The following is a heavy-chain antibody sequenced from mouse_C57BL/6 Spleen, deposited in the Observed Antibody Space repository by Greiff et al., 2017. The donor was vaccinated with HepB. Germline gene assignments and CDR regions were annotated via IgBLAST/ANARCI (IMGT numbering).Heavy chain of an antibody. J-gene: IGHJ1*03. CDR2: IDPSDSYT. D-gene: IGHD2-1*01. Sequence: QVQLQQPGAELVRPGTSVKLSCKASGYTFTSYWMHWVKQRPGQGLEWIGVIDPSDSYTNYNQKFKGKATLTVDTSSSTAYMQLSSLTSEDSAVYYCARSEGNYRYFDVWGTGTTVTVSS. CDR3: ARSEGNYRYFDV. V-gene: IGHV1-59*01. CDR1: GYTFTSYW.